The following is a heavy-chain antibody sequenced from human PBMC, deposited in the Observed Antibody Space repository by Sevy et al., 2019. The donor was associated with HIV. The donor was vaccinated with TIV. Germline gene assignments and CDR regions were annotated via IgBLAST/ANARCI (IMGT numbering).Heavy chain of an antibody. CDR2: ISAYNGNT. CDR1: GYTFTSYG. Sequence: ASVKVSCKASGYTFTSYGISWVRQAPGQGLEWMGWISAYNGNTNYAQKLQGRVTMTTDTSTSTVYMELRSLRSDDTAVYYCAIVVVPEYYGMDVWGQGTTVTVSS. CDR3: AIVVVPEYYGMDV. D-gene: IGHD2-2*01. J-gene: IGHJ6*02. V-gene: IGHV1-18*01.